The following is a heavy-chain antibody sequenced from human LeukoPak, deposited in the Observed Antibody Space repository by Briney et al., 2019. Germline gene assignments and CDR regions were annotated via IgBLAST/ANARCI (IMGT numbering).Heavy chain of an antibody. D-gene: IGHD3-10*01. V-gene: IGHV4-34*01. Sequence: SETLSLTCAVYGGSFSGYYWSWIRQPSGKGLEWIGEINHSGSTNYNPSLKSRVTISVDTSKNQFSLKLSSVTAADTAVYYCASASPYGSGSPNWFDPWGQGTLVTVSS. CDR1: GGSFSGYY. CDR2: INHSGST. J-gene: IGHJ5*02. CDR3: ASASPYGSGSPNWFDP.